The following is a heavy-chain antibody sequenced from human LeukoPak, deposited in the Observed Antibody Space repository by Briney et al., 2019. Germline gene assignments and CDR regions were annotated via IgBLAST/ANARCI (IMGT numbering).Heavy chain of an antibody. J-gene: IGHJ3*02. CDR1: GGSISSSSYY. V-gene: IGHV4-39*07. CDR3: ARNDYSNYSGAFDI. CDR2: IYYSGST. Sequence: PSETLSLTCTVSGGSISSSSYYWGWIRQPPGKGLEWLGSIYYSGSTYYHPSLKSRVTISVDTSKNQFSLKLSSVTAADTAVYYCARNDYSNYSGAFDIWGQGTMVTVSS. D-gene: IGHD4-11*01.